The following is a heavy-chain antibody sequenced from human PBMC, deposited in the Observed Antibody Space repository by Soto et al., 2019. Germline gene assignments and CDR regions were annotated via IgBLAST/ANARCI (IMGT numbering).Heavy chain of an antibody. J-gene: IGHJ4*02. V-gene: IGHV3-21*01. CDR3: ASPRKAAAGTVDY. CDR2: ISSSGSYI. Sequence: GGSLRLSCAASGFTFSSYSMNWVRQAPGKGLEWVSSISSSGSYIYYADSVKGRFTISRDNAKNSLYLQMNSLRAEDTAVYYCASPRKAAAGTVDYWGQGTLVTVSS. CDR1: GFTFSSYS. D-gene: IGHD6-13*01.